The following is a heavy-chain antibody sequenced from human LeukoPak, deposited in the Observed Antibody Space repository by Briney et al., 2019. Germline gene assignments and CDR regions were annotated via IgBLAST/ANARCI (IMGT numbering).Heavy chain of an antibody. J-gene: IGHJ4*02. CDR2: ISSSSSYI. D-gene: IGHD6-19*01. CDR3: ARDPRLYSSGWYDY. V-gene: IGHV3-21*01. Sequence: TGGSLRLSCAASGFTVSSNYMSWVRQAPGKGLEWVSSISSSSSYIYYADSVKGRFTISRDNAKNSLYLQMNSLRAEDTAVYYCARDPRLYSSGWYDYWGQGTLVTVSS. CDR1: GFTVSSNY.